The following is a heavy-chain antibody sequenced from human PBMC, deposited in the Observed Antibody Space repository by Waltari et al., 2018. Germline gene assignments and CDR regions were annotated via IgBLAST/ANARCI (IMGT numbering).Heavy chain of an antibody. J-gene: IGHJ5*01. CDR1: GDSVTRRSYY. D-gene: IGHD3-10*01. Sequence: QLQLQESGPGLVKPSETLSLTCSVSGDSVTRRSYYWGWIRQPPRQGLEWIGSMDYRGSSYSNPSLKSRVTISVDTSKNQFSLKLSSVAAADTAVYYCARAFGSGSYAWFDSWGQGTLVTVSS. CDR3: ARAFGSGSYAWFDS. V-gene: IGHV4-39*01. CDR2: MDYRGSS.